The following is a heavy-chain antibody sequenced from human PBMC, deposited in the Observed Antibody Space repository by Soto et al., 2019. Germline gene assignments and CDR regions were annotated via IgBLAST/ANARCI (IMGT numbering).Heavy chain of an antibody. CDR2: IIPIFGTA. J-gene: IGHJ3*02. D-gene: IGHD3-10*01. Sequence: QVQLVQSGAEVKKPGSSVKVSCKASGGTFSSYAISWVRQAPGQGLEWMGGIIPIFGTANYAQKFQGRVTITADESTRTAYMELNSLRSEDTAVYYCARPRGLLLSKGLPAFDIWGQGTMVTVSS. V-gene: IGHV1-69*01. CDR3: ARPRGLLLSKGLPAFDI. CDR1: GGTFSSYA.